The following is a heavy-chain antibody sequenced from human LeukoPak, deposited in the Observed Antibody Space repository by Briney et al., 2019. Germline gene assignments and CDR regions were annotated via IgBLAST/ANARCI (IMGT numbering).Heavy chain of an antibody. V-gene: IGHV4-61*01. Sequence: SETLSLTCTVSGASVSSASYWTWIRQPPGKGVEWIAHIYNGVNTNYNPSLKSRVTISVDTTKNQFSLRLNSVTAADTAVYYCARSRAFNSGAFDPWGQGSLVTVSS. D-gene: IGHD1-26*01. J-gene: IGHJ5*02. CDR1: GASVSSASY. CDR3: ARSRAFNSGAFDP. CDR2: IYNGVNT.